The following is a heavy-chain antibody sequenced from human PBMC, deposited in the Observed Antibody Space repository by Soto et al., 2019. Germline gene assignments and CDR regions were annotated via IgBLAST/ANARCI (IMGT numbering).Heavy chain of an antibody. V-gene: IGHV2-5*02. CDR3: AHRPRGSSSWYDRSVEYFQH. Sequence: SGPTLVNPTQTLTLTCTFSGFSLSTSGVGVGWIRQPPGKALEWLALIYWDDDKRYSPSLKSRLTITKDTSRNQVVLTMTNMDPVDTATYYCAHRPRGSSSWYDRSVEYFQHWGQGTLVTVSS. CDR2: IYWDDDK. J-gene: IGHJ1*01. CDR1: GFSLSTSGVG. D-gene: IGHD6-13*01.